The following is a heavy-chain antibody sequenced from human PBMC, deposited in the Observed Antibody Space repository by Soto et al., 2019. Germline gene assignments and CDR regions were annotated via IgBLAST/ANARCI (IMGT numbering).Heavy chain of an antibody. CDR1: EFTFNSYA. V-gene: IGHV3-23*01. Sequence: GGSLRLSCAASEFTFNSYAMSWVRQAPGKGLEWVSTISGSGGYTYYADSVKGRFTISRDNSENTLYLQMNSLRAEDTAVYYCAKVPFVVVVAAPNLYFDYWGQGTLVTVSS. J-gene: IGHJ4*02. D-gene: IGHD2-15*01. CDR2: ISGSGGYT. CDR3: AKVPFVVVVAAPNLYFDY.